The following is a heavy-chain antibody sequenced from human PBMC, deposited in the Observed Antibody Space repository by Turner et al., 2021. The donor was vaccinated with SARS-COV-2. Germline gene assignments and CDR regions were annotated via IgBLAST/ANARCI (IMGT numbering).Heavy chain of an antibody. CDR3: ARGANGNFDY. V-gene: IGHV3-21*01. Sequence: EVQLVESGGDLVQPGGSLRLYCAASGFTFSSYSMNWVRQAPGKGLECVSSISSTSNYIFYADSVKGRFTISRDNAKNSLYLQMNSLRVEDTAVYYCARGANGNFDYWGQGALVTVSS. CDR2: ISSTSNYI. D-gene: IGHD1-26*01. CDR1: GFTFSSYS. J-gene: IGHJ4*02.